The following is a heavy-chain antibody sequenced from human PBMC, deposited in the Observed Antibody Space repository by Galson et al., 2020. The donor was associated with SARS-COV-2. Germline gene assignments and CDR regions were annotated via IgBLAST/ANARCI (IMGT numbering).Heavy chain of an antibody. CDR1: GFTVSSNY. CDR2: IYSGGST. Sequence: GGSLRLSCAASGFTVSSNYMSWVRQAPGKGLEWVSVIYSGGSTYYADSVKGRFTISRDNSKNTLYLQMNSLRAEDTAVYYCARMDLYDSSGYGYFQHWGQGTLVTVSA. V-gene: IGHV3-53*01. D-gene: IGHD3-22*01. J-gene: IGHJ1*01. CDR3: ARMDLYDSSGYGYFQH.